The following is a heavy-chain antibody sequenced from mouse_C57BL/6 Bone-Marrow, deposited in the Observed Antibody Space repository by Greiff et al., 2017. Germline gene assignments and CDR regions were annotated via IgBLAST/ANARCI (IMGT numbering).Heavy chain of an antibody. J-gene: IGHJ1*03. Sequence: EVKLQESGPELVKPGASVKIPCKASGYTFTDYNMDWVKQSHGKSLEWIGDINPNNGGTIYNQKFKGKATLTVDKSCSTAYMELRSLTSEDTAVYYCAKFSYWYFDVWGTGTTVTVSS. V-gene: IGHV1-18*01. CDR3: AKFSYWYFDV. CDR2: INPNNGGT. CDR1: GYTFTDYN.